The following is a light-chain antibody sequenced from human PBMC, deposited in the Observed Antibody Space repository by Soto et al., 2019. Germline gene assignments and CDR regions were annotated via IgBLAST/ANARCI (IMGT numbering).Light chain of an antibody. V-gene: IGLV4-60*03. J-gene: IGLJ2*01. CDR3: QTCDSNPHVV. CDR2: LEGSGSY. CDR1: SGHSSYI. Sequence: QSVLTQSSSASASLGSSDKLTCTLSSGHSSYIIAWHQQQPGKAPRYLMKLEGSGSYNKGSGVPDRFSGSSSGADRYLTISNLQSEDEADYYCQTCDSNPHVVFVGGTKLTVL.